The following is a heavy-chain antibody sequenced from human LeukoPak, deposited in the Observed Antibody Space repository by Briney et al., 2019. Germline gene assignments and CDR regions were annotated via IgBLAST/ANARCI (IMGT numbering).Heavy chain of an antibody. Sequence: GGSLRLSCAASGFSFTNAWMNWVRQAPGKGLEWVSFIDRDSSITYYADSVRGRFIISRDNARNSLFLQMNSLRAEDTAVYYCARDGYSFGHDFDYWGQGTLVTVSS. V-gene: IGHV3-48*01. J-gene: IGHJ4*02. CDR2: IDRDSSIT. CDR3: ARDGYSFGHDFDY. D-gene: IGHD5-18*01. CDR1: GFSFTNAW.